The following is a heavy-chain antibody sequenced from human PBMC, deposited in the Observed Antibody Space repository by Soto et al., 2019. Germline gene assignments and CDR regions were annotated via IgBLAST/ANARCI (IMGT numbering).Heavy chain of an antibody. CDR3: AREGYCSSTSCYELFGYYDYGMDV. CDR2: IIPIFGTA. CDR1: GGTFSSYA. J-gene: IGHJ6*01. V-gene: IGHV1-69*13. D-gene: IGHD2-2*01. Sequence: SVKVSCKASGGTFSSYAISWVRQAPGQGLEWMGGIIPIFGTANYAQKFQGRVTITADESTSTAYMELSSLRSEDTAVYYCAREGYCSSTSCYELFGYYDYGMDVWG.